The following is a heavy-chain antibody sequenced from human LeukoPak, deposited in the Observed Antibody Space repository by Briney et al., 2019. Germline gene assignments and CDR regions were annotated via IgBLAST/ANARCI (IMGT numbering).Heavy chain of an antibody. V-gene: IGHV4-31*03. CDR2: IYYSGST. CDR3: ARYSSGWANFDY. J-gene: IGHJ4*02. D-gene: IGHD6-19*01. CDR1: GVSISSGDYY. Sequence: PSETLSLTCTVSGVSISSGDYYWSWIRQHPGKGLEWIGYIYYSGSTYYNSSLKSRVTISVDTSKNQFSLKLNSVTAADTAIYYCARYSSGWANFDYWGQGTLVTVSS.